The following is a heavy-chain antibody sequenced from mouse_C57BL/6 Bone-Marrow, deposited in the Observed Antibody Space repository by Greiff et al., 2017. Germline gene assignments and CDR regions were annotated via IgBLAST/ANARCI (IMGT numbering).Heavy chain of an antibody. V-gene: IGHV1-64*01. J-gene: IGHJ3*01. CDR1: GYTFTSYW. D-gene: IGHD2-1*01. CDR2: IHPNSGST. CDR3: ARGYYGNSFAY. Sequence: QVHVKQPGPELVKPGASVKLSCKASGYTFTSYWMHWVKQRPGQGLEWIGMIHPNSGSTNYNEKFKSKATLTVDKSSSTAYMQLSSLTSEDSAVXYCARGYYGNSFAYWGQGTLVTVSA.